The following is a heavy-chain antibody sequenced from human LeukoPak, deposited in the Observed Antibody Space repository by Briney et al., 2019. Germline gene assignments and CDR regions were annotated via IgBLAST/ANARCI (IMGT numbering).Heavy chain of an antibody. D-gene: IGHD1-26*01. CDR1: GYTLTELS. J-gene: IGHJ4*02. CDR3: ATPLRYSGSYWLDY. Sequence: GASVKVSCKVSGYTLTELSMHWVRQAPGKGLEWMGGFDPEDGETIYAQKFQGRVTMTEGTSTDTAYMELSSLRSEDTAVYYCATPLRYSGSYWLDYWGQGTLVTVSS. V-gene: IGHV1-24*01. CDR2: FDPEDGET.